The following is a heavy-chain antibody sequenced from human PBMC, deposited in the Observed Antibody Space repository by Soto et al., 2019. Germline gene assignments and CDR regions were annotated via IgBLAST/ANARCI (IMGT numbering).Heavy chain of an antibody. CDR1: GLSLSTSGVG. D-gene: IGHD3-22*01. V-gene: IGHV2-5*02. CDR2: IYWDDDK. CDR3: ADRGYDSRGYRYFQH. Sequence: QITLKESGPTLVKPTQTLTLTCTLSGLSLSTSGVGVGWIRQPPGKALEWLALIYWDDDKRYNPSLKSRLTVTKDTYQNQAVLTMTTMDPVDTATYYCADRGYDSRGYRYFQHWGQGTLVTVSS. J-gene: IGHJ1*01.